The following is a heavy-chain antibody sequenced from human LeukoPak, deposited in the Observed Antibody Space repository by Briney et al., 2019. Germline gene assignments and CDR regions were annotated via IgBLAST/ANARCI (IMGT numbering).Heavy chain of an antibody. V-gene: IGHV3-9*01. D-gene: IGHD5-18*01. J-gene: IGHJ4*02. CDR3: AKDKATRGYSYGYLRTYYFDY. CDR1: GFTFSSYW. CDR2: ISWNSGSI. Sequence: PGGSLRLSCAASGFTFSSYWMSWVRQAPGKGLEWVSGISWNSGSIGYADSVKGRFTISRDNAKNSLYLQMNSLRAEDTALYYCAKDKATRGYSYGYLRTYYFDYWGQGTLVTVSS.